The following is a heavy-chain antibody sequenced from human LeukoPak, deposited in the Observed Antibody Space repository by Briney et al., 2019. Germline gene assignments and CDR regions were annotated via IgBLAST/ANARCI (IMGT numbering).Heavy chain of an antibody. CDR2: INHSGST. CDR1: GGSFSGYY. J-gene: IGHJ3*02. D-gene: IGHD3-22*01. CDR3: ARGRSGYYRRAFDI. Sequence: PSETLSLTCAVYGGSFSGYYWSWIRQPPGKGLGWIGEINHSGSTNYNPSLKSRVTISVDTSKNQFSLKLSPVTAADTAVYYCARGRSGYYRRAFDIWGQGTMVTVSS. V-gene: IGHV4-34*01.